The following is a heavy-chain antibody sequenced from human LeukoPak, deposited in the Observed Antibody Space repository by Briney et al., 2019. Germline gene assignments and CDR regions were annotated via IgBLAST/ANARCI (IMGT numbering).Heavy chain of an antibody. Sequence: GGSLRLSCAASGFTFNSYAVSWVRQAPGKGLEWVSGISGSGVNTYYADSVKGRFTISRDSSKNTLYLQMNSLRAEDTAVYYCAKLGGPYNWDYAGLNYMDVWGKGTTVTVSS. V-gene: IGHV3-23*01. D-gene: IGHD1-7*01. J-gene: IGHJ6*03. CDR1: GFTFNSYA. CDR2: ISGSGVNT. CDR3: AKLGGPYNWDYAGLNYMDV.